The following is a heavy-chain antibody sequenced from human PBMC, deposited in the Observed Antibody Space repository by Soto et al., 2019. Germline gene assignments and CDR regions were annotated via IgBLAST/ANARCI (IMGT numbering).Heavy chain of an antibody. D-gene: IGHD2-15*01. CDR2: ISGSGGST. CDR3: AKDRYCSGGSCYYSFDY. J-gene: IGHJ4*02. CDR1: VFTFSSYA. V-gene: IGHV3-23*01. Sequence: GGSLRLSCAASVFTFSSYAMSWVRQAPGKGLEWVSAISGSGGSTYYADSVKGRFTISRDNSKNTLYLQMNSLRAEDTAVYYCAKDRYCSGGSCYYSFDYWGQGTLVTVSS.